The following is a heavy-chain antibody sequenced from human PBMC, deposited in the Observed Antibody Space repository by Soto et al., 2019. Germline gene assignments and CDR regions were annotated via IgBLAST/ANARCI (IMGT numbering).Heavy chain of an antibody. V-gene: IGHV3-33*01. D-gene: IGHD3-10*01. CDR1: GFTFSSYG. Sequence: QVQLVESGGGVVQPGRSLRLSCAASGFTFSSYGMHWVRQVPGKGLEWVAVIWYDGSNKYYADSVKGRFTIYRDNSKNTLYLQMNSLRAEDTAVYYCARDPMVRGAYYYDGMDVWGQGTTVTVSS. J-gene: IGHJ6*02. CDR3: ARDPMVRGAYYYDGMDV. CDR2: IWYDGSNK.